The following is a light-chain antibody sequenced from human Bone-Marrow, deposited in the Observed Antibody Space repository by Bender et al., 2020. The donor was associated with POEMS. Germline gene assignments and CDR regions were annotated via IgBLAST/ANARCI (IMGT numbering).Light chain of an antibody. J-gene: IGLJ3*02. CDR1: SSNIGAHA. CDR2: SSH. V-gene: IGLV1-44*01. CDR3: AVWDDSLNGWV. Sequence: QSVLTQPPSASGTPGQRVTISCSGGSSNIGAHAVNWYQHLPGTAPKLLIYSSHRRPSEVPDRSSGSRSGTSASLAISGLQSEYEADYYCAVWDDSLNGWVFGGGTKLTVL.